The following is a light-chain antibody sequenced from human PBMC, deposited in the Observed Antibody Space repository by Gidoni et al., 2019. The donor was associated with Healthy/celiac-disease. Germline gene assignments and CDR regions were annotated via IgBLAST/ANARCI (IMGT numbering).Light chain of an antibody. CDR2: GAS. V-gene: IGKV3-15*01. CDR3: QQYNNWPPT. CDR1: QSVSSN. J-gene: IGKJ1*01. Sequence: EIVMPQPPATLSVSPGERATLSCRASQSVSSNLACYQQKPGQAPRLLIYGASTRATGIPARFSGSGSGTEFTLTISSLQSEDFAVYYCQQYNNWPPTFGQGTKVEIK.